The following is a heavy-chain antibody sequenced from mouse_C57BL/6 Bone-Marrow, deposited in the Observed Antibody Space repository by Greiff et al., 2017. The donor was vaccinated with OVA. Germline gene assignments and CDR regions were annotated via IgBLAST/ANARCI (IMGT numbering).Heavy chain of an antibody. V-gene: IGHV1-55*01. J-gene: IGHJ2*01. CDR2: IYPGSGST. CDR1: GYTFTSYW. Sequence: VQLQQPGAELVKPGASVKMSCKASGYTFTSYWITWVKQRPGQGLEWIGDIYPGSGSTNYNEKFKSKATLTVDTSSSTAYMQLSSLTSEDSAVYYCARRGTYYYGSRDYWGQGTTLTVSS. CDR3: ARRGTYYYGSRDY. D-gene: IGHD1-1*01.